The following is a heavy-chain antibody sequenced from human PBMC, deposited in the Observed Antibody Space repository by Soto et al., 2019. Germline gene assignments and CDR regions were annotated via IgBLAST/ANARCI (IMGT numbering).Heavy chain of an antibody. Sequence: QVQLVESGGGVVQPGRSLRLSCAASGFTFSSYGMHWVRQAPGKGLEWVAVIWYDGSNKYYADSVKGRFTISRDNSKNTLYLQMNSLRADDTAVHYCARDASSGRTMTSYFDYWGQGTLVTVSS. D-gene: IGHD1-26*01. J-gene: IGHJ4*02. CDR1: GFTFSSYG. CDR3: ARDASSGRTMTSYFDY. V-gene: IGHV3-33*01. CDR2: IWYDGSNK.